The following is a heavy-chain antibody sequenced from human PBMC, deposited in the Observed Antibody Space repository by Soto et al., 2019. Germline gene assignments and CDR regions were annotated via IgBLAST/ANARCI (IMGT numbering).Heavy chain of an antibody. CDR1: GFTFPSSA. J-gene: IGHJ4*02. CDR3: AADDMTTFI. CDR2: IVVGSGNT. D-gene: IGHD1-1*01. Sequence: QMQLVQSGPEVKKPGTSVKVSCKPSGFTFPSSAGQWVRQARGQRLEWIGWIVVGSGNTDSAQKFQERVPFTKDMSTSTVYMELSSLKTEDTAVYYCAADDMTTFIWGQGTLVTVSS. V-gene: IGHV1-58*01.